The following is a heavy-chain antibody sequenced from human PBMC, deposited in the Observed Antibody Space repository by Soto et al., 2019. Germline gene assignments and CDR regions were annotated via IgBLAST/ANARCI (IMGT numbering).Heavy chain of an antibody. Sequence: PGVSLRLSCAASEFSFRDYWMAWVRQAPGKGLEWVANLDQGGGGKHYVDSVKGRFTISRDNAKNSLYLQMSSLRAEDTAVYYCGREGNWLDPWGQGTLVTVSS. J-gene: IGHJ5*02. V-gene: IGHV3-7*05. CDR3: GREGNWLDP. CDR2: LDQGGGGK. CDR1: EFSFRDYW.